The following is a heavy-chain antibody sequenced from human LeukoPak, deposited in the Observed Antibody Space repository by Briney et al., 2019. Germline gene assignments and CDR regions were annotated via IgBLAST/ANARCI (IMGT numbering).Heavy chain of an antibody. CDR1: GGSISSYY. CDR3: ASRAPIYDSSGYCLQYAFDI. CDR2: IYYSGGT. V-gene: IGHV4-59*01. J-gene: IGHJ3*02. D-gene: IGHD3-22*01. Sequence: SETLSLTCTVSGGSISSYYWSWIRQPPGKGVEWIGYIYYSGGTNYNPSLKSRVTISVDTSKNQFSLKLSSVTAADTAVYYCASRAPIYDSSGYCLQYAFDIWGQGTMVTVSS.